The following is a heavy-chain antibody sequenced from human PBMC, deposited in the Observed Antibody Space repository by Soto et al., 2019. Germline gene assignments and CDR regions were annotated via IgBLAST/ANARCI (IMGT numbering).Heavy chain of an antibody. CDR2: INSDGSST. Sequence: GGSLRLSCTASGLTFSGYWMHWVRQAPGKGLVWVSRINSDGSSTTYADSVKGRVTTSRDNAKNTVYLQMNSLRDEDTAVYYCARDGIPSVTIFDYWGQGTLVTVSS. CDR1: GLTFSGYW. D-gene: IGHD4-17*01. V-gene: IGHV3-74*01. J-gene: IGHJ4*02. CDR3: ARDGIPSVTIFDY.